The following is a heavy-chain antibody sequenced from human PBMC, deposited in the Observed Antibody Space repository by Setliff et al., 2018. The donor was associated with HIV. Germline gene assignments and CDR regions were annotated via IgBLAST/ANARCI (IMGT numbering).Heavy chain of an antibody. CDR3: AKDRGDYDFWSGYYVY. Sequence: GGSLRLSCAASGFTFKNYAMSWVRQAPGKGREWVSGIGGSGAKTNYADSVEGRFTISRDNSKNTLYLQMSSLRAEDTAVYYCAKDRGDYDFWSGYYVYWGQGTPVTVSS. V-gene: IGHV3-23*01. CDR2: IGGSGAKT. CDR1: GFTFKNYA. D-gene: IGHD3-3*01. J-gene: IGHJ4*02.